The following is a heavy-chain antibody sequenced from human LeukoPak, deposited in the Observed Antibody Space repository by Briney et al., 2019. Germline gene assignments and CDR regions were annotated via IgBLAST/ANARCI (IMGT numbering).Heavy chain of an antibody. D-gene: IGHD7-27*01. V-gene: IGHV4-39*01. J-gene: IGHJ6*02. CDR2: IYYSGST. CDR3: ARLTGGYYYYGVDV. Sequence: PSETLSLTCTVSGGSIISSSYFWGWIRQPPGKGLEWIGTIYYSGSTFYNPSLKSRVAISVDTSKNQYSLRLTSVTAADTAVYYCARLTGGYYYYGVDVWGQGTTVTVSS. CDR1: GGSIISSSYF.